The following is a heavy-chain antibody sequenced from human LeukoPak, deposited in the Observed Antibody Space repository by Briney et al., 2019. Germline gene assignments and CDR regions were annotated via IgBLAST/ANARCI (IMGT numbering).Heavy chain of an antibody. V-gene: IGHV3-23*01. J-gene: IGHJ4*02. CDR3: TKDFRGSGYFFDY. CDR1: GFTFNNHA. CDR2: ISGSGDNT. Sequence: GGSLRLSCVVSGFTFNNHAMSWVRQAPGKGLEWVLAISGSGDNTFYAGSVRGRFTISRDNSKNTLYLQMDSLRAEDTAIYYCTKDFRGSGYFFDYWGQGTPVTVSS. D-gene: IGHD3-10*01.